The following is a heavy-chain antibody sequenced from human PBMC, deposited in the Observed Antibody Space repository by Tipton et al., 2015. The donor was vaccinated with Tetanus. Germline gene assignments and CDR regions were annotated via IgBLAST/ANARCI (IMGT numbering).Heavy chain of an antibody. CDR3: ARANNDYPKKGAHDY. V-gene: IGHV4-61*01. Sequence: TLSLTCAVSGTSVRGSSHDWTWIRQPPGKGLEWVGYVYHSGLTNYTPSLKSRLSMSIDKSENQFSLKLNSVTAADTAVYYCARANNDYPKKGAHDYWGQGILVIVSS. J-gene: IGHJ4*02. CDR1: GTSVRGSSHD. D-gene: IGHD5-12*01. CDR2: VYHSGLT.